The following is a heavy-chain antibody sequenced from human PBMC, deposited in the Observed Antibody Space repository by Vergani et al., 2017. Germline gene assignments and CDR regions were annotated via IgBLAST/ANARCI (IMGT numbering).Heavy chain of an antibody. CDR1: GGSISSYY. V-gene: IGHV4-59*01. J-gene: IGHJ4*02. CDR2: IYYSGST. CDR3: ARVRYWGGYPSIDY. D-gene: IGHD6-25*01. Sequence: QVQLQESGPGLVKPSETLSLTCTVSGGSISSYYWSWIRQPPGKGLEWSGYIYYSGSTNYNPSLKSRVTISVDTSQKQFSLKLSSVTAADTAVYYCARVRYWGGYPSIDYWGQGTLVTVSS.